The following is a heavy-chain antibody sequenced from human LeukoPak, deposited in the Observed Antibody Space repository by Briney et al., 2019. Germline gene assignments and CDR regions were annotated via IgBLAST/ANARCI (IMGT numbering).Heavy chain of an antibody. Sequence: SETLSLTCAVYGGSFSGYYWSWIRQPPGKGLEWIGEINHSGSTNYNPSLKSRVTISVDTSKNQFSLKLSSVTAADTAVYYCARGIGYGSRSYYYYMDVWSKGTTVTVSS. CDR1: GGSFSGYY. CDR2: INHSGST. D-gene: IGHD3-10*01. J-gene: IGHJ6*03. CDR3: ARGIGYGSRSYYYYMDV. V-gene: IGHV4-34*01.